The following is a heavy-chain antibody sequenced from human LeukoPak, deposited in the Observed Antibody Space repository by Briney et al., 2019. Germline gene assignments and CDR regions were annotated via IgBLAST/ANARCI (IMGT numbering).Heavy chain of an antibody. V-gene: IGHV3-30*18. J-gene: IGHJ3*02. CDR3: AKDYDSSGWAAFDI. CDR1: GFTFNSFG. Sequence: GRSLRLSCAASGFTFNSFGMHWVRQAPGKGLEWVAVISYDGSNKYFADSVKGRFTISRDNSKNTLYLQMNSLRAEDTAVYYCAKDYDSSGWAAFDIWGQGTMVTVYS. D-gene: IGHD3-22*01. CDR2: ISYDGSNK.